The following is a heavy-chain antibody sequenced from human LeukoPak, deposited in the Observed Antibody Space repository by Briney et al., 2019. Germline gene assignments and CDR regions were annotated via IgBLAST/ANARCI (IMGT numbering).Heavy chain of an antibody. D-gene: IGHD6-19*01. V-gene: IGHV3-9*01. J-gene: IGHJ4*02. CDR3: AKEQMAGAFDY. Sequence: PGRSLRPSCAASGFTFDDYAMHWVRQAPGKGLEWVSGISWNSGSIGYADSVKGRFTISRDNAKNSLYLQMNSLRAEDTALYYCAKEQMAGAFDYWGQGTLVTVSS. CDR1: GFTFDDYA. CDR2: ISWNSGSI.